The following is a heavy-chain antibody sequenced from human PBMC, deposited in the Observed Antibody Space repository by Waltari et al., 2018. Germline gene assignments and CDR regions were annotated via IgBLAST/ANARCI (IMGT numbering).Heavy chain of an antibody. CDR2: IYYSVRT. J-gene: IGHJ6*03. Sequence: QVQLQESSPGLVKPSETLSRTCTVSGGSISSYYWSWIRQPPGKGLEWIGYIYYSVRTNYNPSLKSRVTISVDTSKNQFSLKLSSVTAADTAVYYCARRVAAAGTNYNYYYYMDVWGKGTTVTISS. CDR3: ARRVAAAGTNYNYYYYMDV. CDR1: GGSISSYY. D-gene: IGHD6-13*01. V-gene: IGHV4-59*01.